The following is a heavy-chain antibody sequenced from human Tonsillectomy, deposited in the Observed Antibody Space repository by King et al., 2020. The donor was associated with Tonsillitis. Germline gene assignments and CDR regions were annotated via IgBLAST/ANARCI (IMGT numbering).Heavy chain of an antibody. Sequence: EMQLVQSGAEVKKPGESLEISCKGSGYSFTSYWIGWVRQMPGKGLEWMGIIFPGDSDTRYSPSFEGQVTISVDRSTSTAYLQWSSLKASDTAMYFCGRGLLRDSSGAYDARDFWGQGTVVTVSS. J-gene: IGHJ3*01. D-gene: IGHD5-18*01. V-gene: IGHV5-51*01. CDR2: IFPGDSDT. CDR3: GRGLLRDSSGAYDARDF. CDR1: GYSFTSYW.